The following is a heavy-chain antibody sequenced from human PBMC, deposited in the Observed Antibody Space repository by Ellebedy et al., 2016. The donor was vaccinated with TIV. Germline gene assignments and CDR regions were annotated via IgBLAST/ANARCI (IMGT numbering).Heavy chain of an antibody. CDR2: IYYTGST. D-gene: IGHD3-10*01. Sequence: GSLRLSCTVSGDSISRSSYYWGWIRQPPGKGLGWIGSIYYTGSTDHNPSLKSRVAISADTSKNQFSLRLSSVTAADTAVYYCARWFGELLYVRWFDPWGQGTLVTVSS. CDR3: ARWFGELLYVRWFDP. CDR1: GDSISRSSYY. V-gene: IGHV4-39*01. J-gene: IGHJ5*02.